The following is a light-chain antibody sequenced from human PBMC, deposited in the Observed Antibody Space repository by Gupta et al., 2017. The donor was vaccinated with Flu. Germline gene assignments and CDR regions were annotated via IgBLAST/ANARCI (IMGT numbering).Light chain of an antibody. J-gene: IGKJ1*01. CDR3: QQCDTTPRT. V-gene: IGKV3-20*01. CDR1: RRGSSNC. Sequence: APGEPGSLSGRARRRGSSNCLAWYQQKSGQAPRLLIYSTSTRASGIPDRFSGNGSGTDFTLTIRRLESEDFAVYYCQQCDTTPRTFGQGTKVEIK. CDR2: STS.